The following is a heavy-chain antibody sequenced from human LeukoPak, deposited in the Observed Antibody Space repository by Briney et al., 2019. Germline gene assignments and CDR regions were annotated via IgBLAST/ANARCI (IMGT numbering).Heavy chain of an antibody. Sequence: GGSLRHSCAASGFTFSSYSMNWVRQAPGKGLEWVSSISSSSSYIYYADSVKGRFTISRDNAKNSLYLQMNSLRAEDTAVYYCAGGGSYLGYYFDYWGQGTLVTVSS. CDR2: ISSSSSYI. D-gene: IGHD1-26*01. J-gene: IGHJ4*02. V-gene: IGHV3-21*01. CDR1: GFTFSSYS. CDR3: AGGGSYLGYYFDY.